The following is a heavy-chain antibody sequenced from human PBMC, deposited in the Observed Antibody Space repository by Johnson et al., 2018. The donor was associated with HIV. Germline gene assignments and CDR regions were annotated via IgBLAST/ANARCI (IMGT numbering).Heavy chain of an antibody. CDR3: ARDGEHGLREAFDI. J-gene: IGHJ3*02. D-gene: IGHD4-17*01. CDR1: GFTFSSYA. CDR2: ISGSVGSTI. Sequence: EVQLLESGGGLVQPGGSLRLSCAASGFTFSSYAMSCVRQAPGKGLEWVSAISGSVGSTIYYADSVQGRFTISRDNAKNSLYLQMNSLRAEDTAVYYCARDGEHGLREAFDIWGQGTMVTVSS. V-gene: IGHV3-23*01.